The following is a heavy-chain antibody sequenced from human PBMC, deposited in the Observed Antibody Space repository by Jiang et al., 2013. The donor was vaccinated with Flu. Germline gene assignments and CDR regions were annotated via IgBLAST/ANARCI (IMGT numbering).Heavy chain of an antibody. CDR1: GFTFSSYG. V-gene: IGHV3-33*01. CDR2: IWYDGSNK. J-gene: IGHJ4*02. CDR3: ARGSIYYYDSSGPDY. D-gene: IGHD3-22*01. Sequence: VQLVESGGGVVQPGRSLRLSCAASGFTFSSYGMHWVRQAPGKGLEWVAVIWYDGSNKYYADSVKGRFTISRDNSKNTLYLQMNSLRAEDTAVYYCARGSIYYYDSSGPDYWGQGTLVTVSS.